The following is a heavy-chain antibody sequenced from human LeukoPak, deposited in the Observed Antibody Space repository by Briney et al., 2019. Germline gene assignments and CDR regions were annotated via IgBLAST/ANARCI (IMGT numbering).Heavy chain of an antibody. J-gene: IGHJ4*02. CDR2: IRRIVDGGTT. Sequence: GGSLRLSCAASGFTFSNTWTNWVRQAPGKGLEWVGRIRRIVDGGTTDYAAPVKGRFTVSRDDSINTLYLQMSSLKTEDTAVYYCVAQGGSGDLRYWGQGTLVSVSS. D-gene: IGHD1-14*01. V-gene: IGHV3-15*01. CDR3: VAQGGSGDLRY. CDR1: GFTFSNTW.